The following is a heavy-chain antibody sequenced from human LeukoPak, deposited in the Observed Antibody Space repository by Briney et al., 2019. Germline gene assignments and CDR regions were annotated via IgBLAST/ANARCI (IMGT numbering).Heavy chain of an antibody. CDR2: MNPNSGNT. Sequence: ASVKVSCKASGYTFTGYYMHWVRQAPGQGLEWMGWMNPNSGNTGYAQKFQGRVTMTRNTSITTAYMELSSLRSEDTAVYYCARGNKDYGDYARGLSDYWDQGTLVTVSS. D-gene: IGHD4-17*01. CDR3: ARGNKDYGDYARGLSDY. CDR1: GYTFTGYY. V-gene: IGHV1-8*02. J-gene: IGHJ4*02.